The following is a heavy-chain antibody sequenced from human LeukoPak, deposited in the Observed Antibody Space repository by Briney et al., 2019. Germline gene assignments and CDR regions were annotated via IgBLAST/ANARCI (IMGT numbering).Heavy chain of an antibody. CDR3: ARVGLSIDWFDP. D-gene: IGHD2-2*01. CDR2: ISAYNGNT. J-gene: IGHJ5*02. Sequence: ASVKVSCKASGYTFTSYGISWVRQAPGQGLEWMGWISAYNGNTNYAQKFQGRVTMTRNTCISTAYMELSSLRTEDTAVYYCARVGLSIDWFDPWGQGTLVTVSS. CDR1: GYTFTSYG. V-gene: IGHV1-18*01.